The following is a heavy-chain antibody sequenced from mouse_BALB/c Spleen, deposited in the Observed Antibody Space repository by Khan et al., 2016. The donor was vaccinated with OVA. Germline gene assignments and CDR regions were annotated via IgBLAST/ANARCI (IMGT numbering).Heavy chain of an antibody. CDR1: GYTFTSYW. J-gene: IGHJ4*01. V-gene: IGHV1-87*01. CDR2: IYPGDGDT. D-gene: IGHD3-1*01. Sequence: QVQLQQSGAELARPGASVKLSCKASGYTFTSYWMQWVKQRPGQGLEWIGAIYPGDGDTRYTQKFKGKATLTADKSSSPAYMQLSSLAPEDSAVYYCARGGQLGPVYAMDYWGQGTSVTVSS. CDR3: ARGGQLGPVYAMDY.